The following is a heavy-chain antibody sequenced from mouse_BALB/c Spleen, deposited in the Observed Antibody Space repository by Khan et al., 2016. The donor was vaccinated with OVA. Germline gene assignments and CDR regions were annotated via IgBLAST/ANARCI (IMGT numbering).Heavy chain of an antibody. CDR2: IWGGGTT. CDR3: AKGVWSYYYAVDY. CDR1: GFSLTDYD. Sequence: QVQLKESGPGLVAPSQSLSITCSVSGFSLTDYDVSWIRQPPGKGLEWLGVIWGGGTTYYNSVLESRLSISKDNSKSRVFLKMNSLQTADTAMYYCAKGVWSYYYAVDYWGQGTSVTVSS. V-gene: IGHV2-6-5*01. J-gene: IGHJ4*01. D-gene: IGHD2-10*02.